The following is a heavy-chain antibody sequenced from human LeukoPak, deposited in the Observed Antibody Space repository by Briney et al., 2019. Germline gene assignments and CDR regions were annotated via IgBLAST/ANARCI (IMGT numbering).Heavy chain of an antibody. D-gene: IGHD4-11*01. CDR3: AKERLTTTTFDS. Sequence: GGSLRLSCAASGFTFSTYAMSWVPQAPGKGLEWVSLISGSGGSTYYADSVKGRFTISRDNGKNTLSLQMNSLRAEDTALYYCAKERLTTTTFDSWGRGTLVTVSS. V-gene: IGHV3-23*01. J-gene: IGHJ4*02. CDR2: ISGSGGST. CDR1: GFTFSTYA.